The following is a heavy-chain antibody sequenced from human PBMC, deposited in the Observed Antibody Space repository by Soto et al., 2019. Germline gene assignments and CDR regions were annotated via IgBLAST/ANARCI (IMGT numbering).Heavy chain of an antibody. D-gene: IGHD3-10*02. CDR1: GFTFNYYG. J-gene: IGHJ6*02. CDR2: ISYDGSKQ. V-gene: IGHV3-30*03. Sequence: QTQVVESGGGVVQPGTSLRLSCAASGFTFNYYGMHWVRQAPGKGLEWMAVISYDGSKQHYADSVKGRFAISRDNFRNTVHLQLKSLRPEDTAVYYCATMCPVPILEDRFYYYVIDVWGQGTTVNGSS. CDR3: ATMCPVPILEDRFYYYVIDV.